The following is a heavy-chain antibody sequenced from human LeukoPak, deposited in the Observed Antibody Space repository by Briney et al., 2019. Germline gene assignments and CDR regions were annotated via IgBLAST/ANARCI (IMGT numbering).Heavy chain of an antibody. CDR3: ARHRSSWLIDY. D-gene: IGHD6-6*01. V-gene: IGHV3-11*01. CDR2: ISSSGSTI. J-gene: IGHJ4*02. Sequence: GGSLRLSCAASGFTFSDYYMSWIRQAPGKGLEWVSYISSSGSTIYYADSVKGRFTISRDNAKNTLYLQMNSLRAEDTAVYYCARHRSSWLIDYWGQGTLVTVSS. CDR1: GFTFSDYY.